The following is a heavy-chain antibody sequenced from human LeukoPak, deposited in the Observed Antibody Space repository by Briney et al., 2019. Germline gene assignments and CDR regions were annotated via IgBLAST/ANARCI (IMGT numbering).Heavy chain of an antibody. CDR2: MNPNTADT. CDR3: ARSSGDSSLDY. D-gene: IGHD2-15*01. CDR1: GYTXTGYY. Sequence: ASVKVSCKASGYTXTGYYMHWVRQAPGQGLEWMGWMNPNTADTNYAQRFQGRVTMTRDMSISTAYMELSSLRSDDTAIFYCARSSGDSSLDYWGQGTLVTVSS. V-gene: IGHV1-2*02. J-gene: IGHJ4*02.